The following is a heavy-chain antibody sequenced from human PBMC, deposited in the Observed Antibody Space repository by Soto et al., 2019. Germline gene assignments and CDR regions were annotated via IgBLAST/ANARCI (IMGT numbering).Heavy chain of an antibody. V-gene: IGHV3-23*01. J-gene: IGHJ6*02. Sequence: GSLRPSCAASGITFSSYAMSWVRPAPGKGLEWVSAISGSGGSTYYADSVKGRFTISRDNSKNTLYLQMNSLRAEDTAVYYCAKVGDFWSGYPSNGMDVWGQGTTVTVSS. CDR3: AKVGDFWSGYPSNGMDV. CDR2: ISGSGGST. D-gene: IGHD3-3*01. CDR1: GITFSSYA.